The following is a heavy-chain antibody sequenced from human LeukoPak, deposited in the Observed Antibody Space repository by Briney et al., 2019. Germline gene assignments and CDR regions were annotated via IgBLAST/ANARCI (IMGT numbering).Heavy chain of an antibody. J-gene: IGHJ4*02. Sequence: ASVKVSCKASGYTFTGYYMHWVRQAPGQGLEWMGRINPNSGGTNYAQKFQGRVTMTRDTSISTAYMELSRLRSDDTAVYYCARVSRVRSSTSCYDYWGQGTLVTVSS. V-gene: IGHV1-2*06. CDR1: GYTFTGYY. CDR2: INPNSGGT. D-gene: IGHD2-2*01. CDR3: ARVSRVRSSTSCYDY.